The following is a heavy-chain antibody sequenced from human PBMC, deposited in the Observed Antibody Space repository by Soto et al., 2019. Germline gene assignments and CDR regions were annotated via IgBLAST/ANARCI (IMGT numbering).Heavy chain of an antibody. CDR3: AREETCRGGTCYAEYFHH. V-gene: IGHV1-46*01. CDR2: VNPSGGSA. Sequence: QVQLVQSGAEVKKPGASVKVSCKTSGYIFTAYSMHWVRQAPGQGLEWMGVVNPSGGSAHYAQSFEGRVTLTRDTSTSTFYMELSSVISEDTAVYYGAREETCRGGTCYAEYFHHWGQGTLVTVSS. CDR1: GYIFTAYS. D-gene: IGHD2-15*01. J-gene: IGHJ1*01.